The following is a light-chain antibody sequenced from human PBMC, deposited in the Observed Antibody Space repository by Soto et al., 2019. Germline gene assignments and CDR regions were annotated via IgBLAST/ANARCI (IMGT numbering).Light chain of an antibody. CDR3: RSYDNSLSGPV. V-gene: IGLV1-40*01. CDR1: SSNIGAGID. J-gene: IGLJ2*01. Sequence: QLVLTQPPSVSGAPGQRVTISCTGSSSNIGAGIDVHWYQKFPGTAPKLLIYANTNRPSGVPDRFSGSKSGTSASLAITGLQAEDEADYYCRSYDNSLSGPVFGGGTKLTVL. CDR2: ANT.